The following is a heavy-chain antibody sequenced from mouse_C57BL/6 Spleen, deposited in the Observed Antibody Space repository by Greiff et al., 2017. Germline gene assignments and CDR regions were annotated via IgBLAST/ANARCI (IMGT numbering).Heavy chain of an antibody. D-gene: IGHD2-1*01. V-gene: IGHV1-64*01. Sequence: QVQLQQPGAELVKPGASVKLSCKASGYTFTSYWMHWVKQRPGQGLEWIGMIHPNSGSTNYNEKFKSKATLTVDKSSSTAYMQLSSLTSEDSAVYYCAREETYGKGPMDYWGQGTSVTVSS. J-gene: IGHJ4*01. CDR2: IHPNSGST. CDR3: AREETYGKGPMDY. CDR1: GYTFTSYW.